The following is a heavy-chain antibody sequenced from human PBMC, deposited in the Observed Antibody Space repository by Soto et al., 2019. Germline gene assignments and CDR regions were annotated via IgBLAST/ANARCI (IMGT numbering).Heavy chain of an antibody. V-gene: IGHV4-4*02. CDR2: IYHSGST. CDR1: GDCITSDKW. D-gene: IGHD6-13*01. J-gene: IGHJ4*02. CDR3: ARGETQQQRDY. Sequence: QVQLQESGPGLVKPSGTLSLTCAVSGDCITSDKWWSWIRQPPGKGLQWIGEIYHSGSTKYNPSLKSRVIISVDKSKNQFSLKVSSVSDADTAVYYCARGETQQQRDYWGQGTLVTVAS.